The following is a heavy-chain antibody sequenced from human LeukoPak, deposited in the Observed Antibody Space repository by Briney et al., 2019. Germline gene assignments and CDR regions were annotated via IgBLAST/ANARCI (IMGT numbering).Heavy chain of an antibody. Sequence: ASETLSLTCTVSGYSISSGYYWGWIRQPPGKGLEWIGSIYYSGSTYYNPSLKSRVTISVDTSKNQFSLKLTSVTTADTAVYYCARTRAYSSSWCYFDYWGQGTLVTVSS. J-gene: IGHJ4*02. CDR2: IYYSGST. CDR3: ARTRAYSSSWCYFDY. V-gene: IGHV4-38-2*02. CDR1: GYSISSGYY. D-gene: IGHD6-13*01.